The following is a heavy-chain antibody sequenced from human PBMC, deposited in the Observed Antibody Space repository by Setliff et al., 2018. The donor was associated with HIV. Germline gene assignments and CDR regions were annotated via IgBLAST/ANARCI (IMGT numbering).Heavy chain of an antibody. Sequence: SETLSLTCTVSGGSISSGSNYRSWIRQPAGKGLEWIGHIYTSGSTNYNPSLKSRVTISVDTSKNQFYLKLSSVTAADTAVYYCARILLYDSSAYFVNAFDIWGQGTVVTVSS. CDR2: IYTSGST. J-gene: IGHJ3*02. CDR1: GGSISSGSNY. V-gene: IGHV4-61*09. CDR3: ARILLYDSSAYFVNAFDI. D-gene: IGHD3-22*01.